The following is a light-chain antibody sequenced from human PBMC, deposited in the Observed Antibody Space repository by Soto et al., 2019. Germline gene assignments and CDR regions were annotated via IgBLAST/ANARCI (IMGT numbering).Light chain of an antibody. CDR2: TAS. CDR1: QSVLYSSNNKNY. V-gene: IGKV4-1*01. J-gene: IGKJ4*01. Sequence: DIVMTQSPDPLAVSLGERATINCKSSQSVLYSSNNKNYLTWYQQKPGLAPKLVIYTASRLYGGGPSRFSGSGSGTYFTLTISNLQPEDVATYYCQQGKDFPLTFGGGTKVDIK. CDR3: QQGKDFPLT.